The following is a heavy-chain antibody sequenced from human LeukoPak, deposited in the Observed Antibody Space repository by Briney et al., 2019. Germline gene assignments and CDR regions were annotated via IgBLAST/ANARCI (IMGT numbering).Heavy chain of an antibody. D-gene: IGHD6-13*01. Sequence: GGSLRLSCAASGFTFSSYAMHWVRQAPGKGLEWVAVISYDGSNKYYADSVKGRFTISRDNSKNTLYLQMNSLRAEDTAVYYCAHPHGYSSSWYYFDYWGQGTLVTVSS. CDR3: AHPHGYSSSWYYFDY. V-gene: IGHV3-30-3*01. J-gene: IGHJ4*02. CDR2: ISYDGSNK. CDR1: GFTFSSYA.